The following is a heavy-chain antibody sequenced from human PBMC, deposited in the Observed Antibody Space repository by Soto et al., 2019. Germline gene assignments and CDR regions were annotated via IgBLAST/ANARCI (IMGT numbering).Heavy chain of an antibody. Sequence: SETLSLTCTVSGGSISSYYWSWIRQPPGKGLEWIGYIYYSGSTNYNPSLKSRVTISVDTSKNQFSLKLSSVTAADTAVYYCARHADGSGSYQFDYWGQGTLVTVSS. CDR1: GGSISSYY. D-gene: IGHD3-10*01. CDR3: ARHADGSGSYQFDY. J-gene: IGHJ4*02. CDR2: IYYSGST. V-gene: IGHV4-59*08.